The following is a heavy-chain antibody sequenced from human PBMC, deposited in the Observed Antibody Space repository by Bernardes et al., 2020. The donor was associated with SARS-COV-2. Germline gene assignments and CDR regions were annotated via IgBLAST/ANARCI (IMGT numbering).Heavy chain of an antibody. D-gene: IGHD4-17*01. CDR1: GGSFSGYY. CDR3: ARGSRKMRATVTKRRYNWFDP. CDR2: INHSGST. V-gene: IGHV4-34*01. Sequence: SETLSLTCAVYGGSFSGYYWSWIRQPPGKGLEWIGEINHSGSTNYNPSLKSRVTISVDTSKNQFSLKLSSVTAADTAVYYCARGSRKMRATVTKRRYNWFDPWGQGTLVTVSS. J-gene: IGHJ5*02.